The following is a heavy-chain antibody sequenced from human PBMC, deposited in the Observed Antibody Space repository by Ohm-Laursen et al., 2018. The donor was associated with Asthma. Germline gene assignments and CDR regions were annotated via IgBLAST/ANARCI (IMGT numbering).Heavy chain of an antibody. CDR2: IKSKGDGETT. V-gene: IGHV3-15*01. CDR3: TTVDYRTVRGVGAFDI. J-gene: IGHJ3*02. D-gene: IGHD3-10*01. CDR1: GFTFATAW. Sequence: GSLRLSCAASGFTFATAWMTWVRQAPGKGLDWVGRIKSKGDGETTDYGAPVKGRFTISRDDSMNTVYLQMNSLNTEDTAVYYCTTVDYRTVRGVGAFDIWGQGTMVTVSS.